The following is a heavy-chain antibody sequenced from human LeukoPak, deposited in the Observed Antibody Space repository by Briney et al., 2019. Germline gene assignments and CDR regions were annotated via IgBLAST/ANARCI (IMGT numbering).Heavy chain of an antibody. J-gene: IGHJ4*02. Sequence: GESLTLSCLVSRFTFSRFWMAWVRQAPGKGPEWVAQIKEDGSEKYYMDFVEGRFTISRDNAKNSLYLQMNSLRAEDTAVYYCAKDYGGGYFDYWGQGTLVTVSS. V-gene: IGHV3-7*01. CDR3: AKDYGGGYFDY. CDR2: IKEDGSEK. D-gene: IGHD3-16*01. CDR1: RFTFSRFW.